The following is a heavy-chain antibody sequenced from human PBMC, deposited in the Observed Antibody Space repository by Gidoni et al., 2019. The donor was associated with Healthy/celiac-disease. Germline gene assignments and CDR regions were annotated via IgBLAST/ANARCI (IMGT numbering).Heavy chain of an antibody. CDR2: IIPSFGTA. Sequence: QVQLVQSGAEVQKPGSSVKVACKASGGTFSSYASSWVRQAPGQGREWMGGIIPSFGTATYAQTFQGRFTITADASTSTAYMELSSLRSEDTAVYYCATDHSGSYYGPFDYWGQGTLVTVSS. V-gene: IGHV1-69*01. D-gene: IGHD1-26*01. CDR3: ATDHSGSYYGPFDY. CDR1: GGTFSSYA. J-gene: IGHJ4*02.